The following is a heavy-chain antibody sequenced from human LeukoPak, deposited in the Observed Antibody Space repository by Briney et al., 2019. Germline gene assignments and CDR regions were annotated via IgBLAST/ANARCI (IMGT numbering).Heavy chain of an antibody. CDR1: GYNFTIYW. J-gene: IGHJ4*02. D-gene: IGHD5-18*01. CDR2: IYPGDSDT. CDR3: ARVDTSMSDYYFDY. Sequence: GESLKISCKGSGYNFTIYWIGWVRQMPGKGLEWMGIIYPGDSDTRYSPSFQGQVTSSADKSTSTAYLQWSSLKASDTAIYYCARVDTSMSDYYFDYWGQGTLVTVSS. V-gene: IGHV5-51*01.